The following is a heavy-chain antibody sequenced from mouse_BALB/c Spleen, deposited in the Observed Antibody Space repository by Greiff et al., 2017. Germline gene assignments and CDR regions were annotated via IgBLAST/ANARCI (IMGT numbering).Heavy chain of an antibody. Sequence: VQLQESGPGLVAPSQSLSITCTVSGFSLTGYGVNWVRQPPGKGLEWLGMIWGDGSTDYNSALKSRLNISKDNSKNQVFLKMNSLQTDDTARYYCVRDILLRPFAYWGQGTLVTVSA. CDR1: GFSLTGYG. CDR2: IWGDGST. D-gene: IGHD1-1*01. V-gene: IGHV2-6-7*01. J-gene: IGHJ3*01. CDR3: VRDILLRPFAY.